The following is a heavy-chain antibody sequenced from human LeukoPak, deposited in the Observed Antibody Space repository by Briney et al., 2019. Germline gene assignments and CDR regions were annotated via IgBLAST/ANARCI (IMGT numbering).Heavy chain of an antibody. CDR1: DYTFSNYG. D-gene: IGHD6-13*01. Sequence: ASVKVSCRASDYTFSNYGISWVRQAPGQGLRWMGWISAYNGDTKSAQTFQGRVTMTTDTSTSTAYMELRKLRSDDTAVYYCARGPGQLVVRGDFWGQGTLVTVSS. J-gene: IGHJ4*02. CDR3: ARGPGQLVVRGDF. CDR2: ISAYNGDT. V-gene: IGHV1-18*01.